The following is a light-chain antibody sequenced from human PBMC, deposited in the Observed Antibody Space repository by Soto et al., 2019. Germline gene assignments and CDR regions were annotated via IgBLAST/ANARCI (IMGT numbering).Light chain of an antibody. V-gene: IGKV3-20*01. J-gene: IGKJ5*01. CDR3: PQYDNSPIT. CDR1: QSVSSSF. Sequence: EIVLTQSPGILSLSPGERASLSCGASQSVSSSFLAWYQQKPGQAPRLLIYGASSRATGIPDRFSGTGSETDFTLTISRLEPEDFAVYYCPQYDNSPITFGQGTQREI. CDR2: GAS.